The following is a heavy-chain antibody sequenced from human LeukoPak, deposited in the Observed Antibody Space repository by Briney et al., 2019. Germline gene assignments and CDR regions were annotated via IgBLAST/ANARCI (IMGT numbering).Heavy chain of an antibody. CDR3: ARNIVLMVYANNWFDP. D-gene: IGHD2-8*01. J-gene: IGHJ5*02. Sequence: SETLSLTCTISGGSISSYYWSWIRQPPGKGLEWIGEINHSGSTNYNPSLKSRVTISVDTSKNQFSLKLSSVTAADTAVYYCARNIVLMVYANNWFDPWGQGTLVTVSS. CDR2: INHSGST. CDR1: GGSISSYY. V-gene: IGHV4-34*01.